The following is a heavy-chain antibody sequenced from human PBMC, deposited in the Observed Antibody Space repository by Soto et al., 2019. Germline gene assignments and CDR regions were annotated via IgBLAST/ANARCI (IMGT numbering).Heavy chain of an antibody. Sequence: QVQLQQWGAGLVKPSETLSLSCAVYGQSFSGHSWAWIRQPPGKGLEWIGEINESGSTYYNPSLKSRVIISTDTSKKQFSLKLSSVSAADTAAYFCARGSGIVALPGELEDVKYDYWGQGTLVNVSS. CDR1: GQSFSGHS. J-gene: IGHJ4*02. V-gene: IGHV4-34*01. CDR2: INESGST. CDR3: ARGSGIVALPGELEDVKYDY. D-gene: IGHD1-1*01.